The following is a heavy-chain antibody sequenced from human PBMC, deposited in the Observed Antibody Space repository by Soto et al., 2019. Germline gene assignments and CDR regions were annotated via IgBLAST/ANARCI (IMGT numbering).Heavy chain of an antibody. V-gene: IGHV1-69*06. CDR2: IIPIFGTA. CDR1: GGTFSSYA. J-gene: IGHJ3*02. CDR3: ARPQFGGDCYSYAFDI. D-gene: IGHD2-21*02. Sequence: QVQLVQSGAEVKKPGSSVKVSCKASGGTFSSYAISWVRQAPGQGLEWMGGIIPIFGTANYAQKFQGRVTITADKSTSTAYMELSSLRSEDTAVYYCARPQFGGDCYSYAFDIWGQGTMVTVSS.